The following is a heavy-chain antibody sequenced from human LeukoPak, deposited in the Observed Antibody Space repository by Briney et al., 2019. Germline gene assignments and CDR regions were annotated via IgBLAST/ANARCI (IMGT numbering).Heavy chain of an antibody. J-gene: IGHJ4*02. D-gene: IGHD3-22*01. Sequence: GSLRPSCAASGFTFSSYAMSWIRQPPGKGLEWIGYLYYSGRPNYNPSLESRVTISVDTSKNQHSLKLSSVTAADTAVYYCARSPDSDKLDYWGQGTLVTVSS. CDR1: GFTFSSYA. CDR3: ARSPDSDKLDY. CDR2: LYYSGRP. V-gene: IGHV4-59*01.